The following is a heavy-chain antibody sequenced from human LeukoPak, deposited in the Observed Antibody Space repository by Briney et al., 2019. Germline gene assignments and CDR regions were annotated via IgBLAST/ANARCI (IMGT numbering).Heavy chain of an antibody. D-gene: IGHD4-17*01. CDR1: GFSFSSYN. Sequence: QPGGSLRLSCAASGFSFSSYNMNWVRLAPGKGLEWVSYISSSGSTIYYADSVKGRFTISRDNAKNSLYLQMNSLRAEDTAVYYCARDFKQYGDYVSSWSAFDIWGQGTMVTVSS. J-gene: IGHJ3*02. CDR3: ARDFKQYGDYVSSWSAFDI. V-gene: IGHV3-48*03. CDR2: ISSSGSTI.